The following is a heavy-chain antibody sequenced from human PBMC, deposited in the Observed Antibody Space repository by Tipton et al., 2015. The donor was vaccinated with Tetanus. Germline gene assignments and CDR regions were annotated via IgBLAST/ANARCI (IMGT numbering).Heavy chain of an antibody. CDR3: ARGTWLYTSTYHRHWLDP. J-gene: IGHJ5*02. CDR1: GVSVRSYY. CDR2: VVYDGTS. V-gene: IGHV4-59*04. D-gene: IGHD6-13*01. Sequence: GLVKPSETLSLTCTVSGVSVRSYYWSWIRQSPDKGLEWLGDVVYDGTSYYNPSLNSRDKNSLDTSMNQVSLTLNSFTAPDTAVYCCARGTWLYTSTYHRHWLDPWGQGTLVTVSS.